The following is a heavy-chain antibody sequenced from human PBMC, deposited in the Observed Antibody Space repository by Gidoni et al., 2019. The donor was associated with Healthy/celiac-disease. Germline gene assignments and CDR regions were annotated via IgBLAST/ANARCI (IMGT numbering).Heavy chain of an antibody. CDR1: GFTVSSNN. Sequence: EVQLVESGGGLVQPGGSLRLSCAASGFTVSSNNMSWVRQAPGKGLEWVSVIYSGGSTYYADSVKGRFTISRDNSKNTLYLQMNSLRAEDTAVYYCAREPVIAAAGRYYYGMDVWGQGTTVTVSS. V-gene: IGHV3-66*01. D-gene: IGHD6-13*01. CDR2: IYSGGST. CDR3: AREPVIAAAGRYYYGMDV. J-gene: IGHJ6*02.